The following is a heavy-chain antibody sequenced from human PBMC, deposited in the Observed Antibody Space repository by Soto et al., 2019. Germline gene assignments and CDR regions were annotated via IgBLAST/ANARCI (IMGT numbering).Heavy chain of an antibody. V-gene: IGHV3-23*01. J-gene: IGHJ4*02. Sequence: GGSLRLSCAASGFIFGNHGMTWVRQAPGRALEWVSTINANAIDTHYADSVKGRFTISRDNSKSTLDLQMNSLRAEDTAIYCCVSWVSAHFDFWGPGTLVTVSS. CDR1: GFIFGNHG. CDR3: VSWVSAHFDF. D-gene: IGHD2-8*01. CDR2: INANAIDT.